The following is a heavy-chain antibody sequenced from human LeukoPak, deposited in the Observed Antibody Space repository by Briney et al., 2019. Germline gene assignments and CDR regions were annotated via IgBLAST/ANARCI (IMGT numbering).Heavy chain of an antibody. D-gene: IGHD6-13*01. Sequence: GGSLRLSCAASGFTFSSYWMHWVRHAPGKGLVWVSRINTDGSSTSYADSVKGRFTISRDNSKNTLYLQMNSLRGEDTAVYYCARDGHSSIWSFDYWGQGTLVTVSS. CDR3: ARDGHSSIWSFDY. V-gene: IGHV3-74*01. CDR1: GFTFSSYW. J-gene: IGHJ4*02. CDR2: INTDGSST.